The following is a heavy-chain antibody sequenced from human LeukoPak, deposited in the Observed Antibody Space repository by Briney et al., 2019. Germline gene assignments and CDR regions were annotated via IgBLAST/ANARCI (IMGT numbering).Heavy chain of an antibody. J-gene: IGHJ6*03. CDR2: ISTTGGTT. D-gene: IGHD2-15*01. Sequence: GGSLRLSCAASGFTFSSYGMHWVRQAPGRWLEWVSAISTTGGTTYYADSVRGRFTISRDNSRNTLYLQMNSLRAEDTAIYYCAKNGDRGAYCSGGTCYPYYYYYMDVWGKGTTVTISS. V-gene: IGHV3-23*01. CDR3: AKNGDRGAYCSGGTCYPYYYYYMDV. CDR1: GFTFSSYG.